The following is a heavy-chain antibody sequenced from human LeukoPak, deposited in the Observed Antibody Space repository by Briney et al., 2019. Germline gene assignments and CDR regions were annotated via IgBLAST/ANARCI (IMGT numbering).Heavy chain of an antibody. J-gene: IGHJ4*02. CDR2: IWYDGSNK. Sequence: GGSLRLSCAASGFTFSSYGMHWVRQAPGKGLEWVAVIWYDGSNKYYADSVKGRFTISRDNSKNTLYLQMNSLRPEDTAVYSCARDRLEALAGTRGFDYWGQGILVTVSS. CDR3: ARDRLEALAGTRGFDY. CDR1: GFTFSSYG. D-gene: IGHD6-19*01. V-gene: IGHV3-33*01.